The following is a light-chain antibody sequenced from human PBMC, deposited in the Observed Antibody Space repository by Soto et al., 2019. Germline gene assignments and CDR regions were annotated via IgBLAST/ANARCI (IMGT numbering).Light chain of an antibody. Sequence: QCVLTQPPSVSGAPGQRVTISWTGSSSNIGAGYDVHWYQQLPGTAPKLLIYGNSNRPSGVPDRFSGSKSGTSASLAITGLQAEDEADYYCQSYDSSLSGSGVVFGGGTKLTVL. CDR3: QSYDSSLSGSGVV. CDR2: GNS. CDR1: SSNIGAGYD. J-gene: IGLJ2*01. V-gene: IGLV1-40*01.